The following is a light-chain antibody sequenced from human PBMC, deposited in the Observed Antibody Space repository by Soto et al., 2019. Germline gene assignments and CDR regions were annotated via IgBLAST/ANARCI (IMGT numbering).Light chain of an antibody. CDR2: KAC. V-gene: IGKV1-5*03. J-gene: IGKJ5*01. Sequence: DIQMTQSPSTLSASVGDRVTITCRASQSISTWLAWYQQKPGRAPNLLIYKACSLESGVPSRFSGGGSGTEFTLTISSLQPDDFATYYCQQYNVFPITFGQGTRLEI. CDR1: QSISTW. CDR3: QQYNVFPIT.